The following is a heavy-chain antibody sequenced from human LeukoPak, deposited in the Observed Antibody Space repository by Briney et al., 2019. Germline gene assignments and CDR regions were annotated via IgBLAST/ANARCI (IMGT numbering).Heavy chain of an antibody. CDR2: TSGSGGST. Sequence: GGSLRLSCAASGFTFSSYAMSWVRQAPGKGLEWVSATSGSGGSTYYADSVKGRFTISRDNSKNTLYLQMNSLRAEDTAVYYCAKAKAGIVVVPAAITEDYWGQGTLVTVSS. D-gene: IGHD2-2*01. V-gene: IGHV3-23*01. CDR1: GFTFSSYA. CDR3: AKAKAGIVVVPAAITEDY. J-gene: IGHJ4*02.